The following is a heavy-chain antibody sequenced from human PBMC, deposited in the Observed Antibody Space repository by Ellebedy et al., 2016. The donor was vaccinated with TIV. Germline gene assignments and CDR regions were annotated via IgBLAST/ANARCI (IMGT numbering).Heavy chain of an antibody. Sequence: GESLKISCVVSGFTFSSYSMFWVRQAPGKGLEWVAALSYDGNNEYYGDSVKGRFTISRDSSKKTLYLQMNSLRPEDTAVYYCARDAADNGGKLDYWGQGALVTVSS. CDR2: LSYDGNNE. V-gene: IGHV3-30*03. J-gene: IGHJ4*02. D-gene: IGHD4-23*01. CDR1: GFTFSSYS. CDR3: ARDAADNGGKLDY.